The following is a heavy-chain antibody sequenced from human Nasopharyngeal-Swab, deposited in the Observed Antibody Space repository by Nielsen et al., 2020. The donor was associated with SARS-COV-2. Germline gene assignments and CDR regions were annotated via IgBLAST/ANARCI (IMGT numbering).Heavy chain of an antibody. CDR2: IHYTGST. CDR3: ARDNAYCSAARCENWFDP. CDR1: GGSISSSSYY. Sequence: SETLSLTFTVSGGSISSSSYYWGWIRQPPGKGLEWIGSIHYTGSTYYNSSLKSRVTMSVDTSKNQFSLKLSSVTAADTAVYYCARDNAYCSAARCENWFDPWGQGTLVTVSS. D-gene: IGHD2-15*01. V-gene: IGHV4-39*07. J-gene: IGHJ5*02.